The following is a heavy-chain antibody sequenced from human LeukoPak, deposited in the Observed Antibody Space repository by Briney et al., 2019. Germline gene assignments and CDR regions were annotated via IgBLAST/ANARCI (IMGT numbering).Heavy chain of an antibody. CDR3: ARDRIGSGWSWGWFDP. D-gene: IGHD6-19*01. Sequence: SVKVSCKASGGTFSSYAISWVRQAPGQGLEWMGGIIPIFGTANYAQKFQGRVTITADESTSTAYMELSSLRPEDTAVYYCARDRIGSGWSWGWFDPWGQGTLVTVSS. CDR1: GGTFSSYA. CDR2: IIPIFGTA. V-gene: IGHV1-69*13. J-gene: IGHJ5*02.